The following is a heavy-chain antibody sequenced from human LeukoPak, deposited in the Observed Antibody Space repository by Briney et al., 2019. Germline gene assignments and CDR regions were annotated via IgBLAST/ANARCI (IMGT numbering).Heavy chain of an antibody. D-gene: IGHD2-2*01. CDR1: GFTFENYA. Sequence: PGGSLRLSCAASGFTFENYAMHWVRQAPGKGLEWVSGISWNSVDVGYADSVKGRVTISRDNAKNSLFLQMNSLRVEDTALYYCAKALGDCRSSSCPPDYWGEGALVTVSS. J-gene: IGHJ4*02. CDR3: AKALGDCRSSSCPPDY. V-gene: IGHV3-9*01. CDR2: ISWNSVDV.